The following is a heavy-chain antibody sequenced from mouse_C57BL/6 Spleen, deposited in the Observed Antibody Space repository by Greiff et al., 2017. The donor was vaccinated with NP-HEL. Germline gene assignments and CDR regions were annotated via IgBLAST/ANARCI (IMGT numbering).Heavy chain of an antibody. Sequence: EVQLQQSGAELVRPGASVKLSCTASGFNIKDDYMHWVKQRPEQGLEWIGWIDPENGDTEYASKFKGKATITADTSSNTAYLQLSGLTSEDTAVNYCTTGTTVVAPYGDWGKVTTLTVSS. CDR3: TTGTTVVAPYGD. V-gene: IGHV14-4*01. J-gene: IGHJ2*01. CDR1: GFNIKDDY. D-gene: IGHD1-1*01. CDR2: IDPENGDT.